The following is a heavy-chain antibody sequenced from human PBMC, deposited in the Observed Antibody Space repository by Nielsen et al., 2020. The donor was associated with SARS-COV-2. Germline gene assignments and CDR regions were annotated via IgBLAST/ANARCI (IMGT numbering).Heavy chain of an antibody. J-gene: IGHJ6*02. CDR3: ARVKAAAFLYYYYGMDV. V-gene: IGHV1-18*01. D-gene: IGHD6-13*01. CDR2: ISAYNGNT. Sequence: ASVKVSCKASGYTFTSYGISWVRQAPGQGLEWMGWISAYNGNTNYAQKLQGRVTMTTDTSTSTAYMELRSLRSDDTAVYHCARVKAAAFLYYYYGMDVWGQGTTVTVSS. CDR1: GYTFTSYG.